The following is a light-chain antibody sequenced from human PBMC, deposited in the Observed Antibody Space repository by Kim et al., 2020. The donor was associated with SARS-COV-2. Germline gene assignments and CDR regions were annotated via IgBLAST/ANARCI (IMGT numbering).Light chain of an antibody. V-gene: IGLV2-8*01. CDR1: SSDVGGYNY. CDR3: SSYADTHTWV. CDR2: EVT. Sequence: GQSATISGTGTSSDVGGYNYVSWFQHHPGKAPKLMIFEVTKRPSGVPDRFSGSKSDNTAALTVSGLQAEDEADYYCSSYADTHTWVFGGGTKLTVL. J-gene: IGLJ3*02.